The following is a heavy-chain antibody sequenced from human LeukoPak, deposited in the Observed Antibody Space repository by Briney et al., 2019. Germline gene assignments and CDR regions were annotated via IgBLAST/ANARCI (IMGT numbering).Heavy chain of an antibody. CDR2: INPNSGGT. D-gene: IGHD6-13*01. Sequence: ASVKVSCKASGYTFTGYYMHWVRQAPGQGLEWMGWINPNSGGTNYAQKFQGRVTMTRDTSISTAYMELSRLRSDDTAVYYCAKAGGINSSWYPKYYFDYWGQGTLVTVSS. V-gene: IGHV1-2*02. CDR1: GYTFTGYY. J-gene: IGHJ4*02. CDR3: AKAGGINSSWYPKYYFDY.